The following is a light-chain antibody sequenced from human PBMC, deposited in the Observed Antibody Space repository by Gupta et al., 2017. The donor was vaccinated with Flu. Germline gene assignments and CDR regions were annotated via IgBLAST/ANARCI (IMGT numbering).Light chain of an antibody. V-gene: IGLV2-14*01. CDR2: DVS. Sequence: SALTQPAPVSGSPGMSITLSCTGTSSDVGGSNYVSWYQQHPGKAPKLMIYDVSNRPSGVSSRFSGSKSGNTASLTISGLQAEDETDYYCSSYTSSSTFYVFGTGTKVTVL. CDR3: SSYTSSSTFYV. J-gene: IGLJ1*01. CDR1: SSDVGGSNY.